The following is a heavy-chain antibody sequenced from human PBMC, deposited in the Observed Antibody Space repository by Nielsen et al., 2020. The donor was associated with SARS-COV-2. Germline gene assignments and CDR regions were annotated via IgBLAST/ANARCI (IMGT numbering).Heavy chain of an antibody. CDR1: GFIFDDFA. Sequence: GGSLRLSCAASGFIFDDFAMSWVRQVPGKGLEWVSGISWHSTTIGYADSVKGRFTISRDNAKNSLYLQMNSLRAEDTALYYCAKSRYSSSSFTDAFDIWGQGTVVTVSS. CDR2: ISWHSTTI. V-gene: IGHV3-9*01. D-gene: IGHD6-6*01. CDR3: AKSRYSSSSFTDAFDI. J-gene: IGHJ3*02.